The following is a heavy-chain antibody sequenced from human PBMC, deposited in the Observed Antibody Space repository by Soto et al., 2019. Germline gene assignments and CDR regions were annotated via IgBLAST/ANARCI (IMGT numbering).Heavy chain of an antibody. J-gene: IGHJ3*02. CDR2: ISGSGGST. CDR1: GFTFSSYA. V-gene: IGHV3-23*01. CDR3: AKDLGGERGYYDSSGSWPDAFDI. D-gene: IGHD3-22*01. Sequence: GGSLGLSCAASGFTFSSYAMSWVRQAPGKGLEWVSAISGSGGSTYYADSVKGRFTISRDNSKNTLYLQMNSLRAEDTAVYYCAKDLGGERGYYDSSGSWPDAFDIWGQGTMVTVSS.